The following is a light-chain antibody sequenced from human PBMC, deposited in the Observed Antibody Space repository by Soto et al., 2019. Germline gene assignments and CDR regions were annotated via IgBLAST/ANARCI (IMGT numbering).Light chain of an antibody. Sequence: DIQLTQSPIFLSAYVGDRVTISCRASQAIINYLAWYQQKPGKAPNLLIFGASTLQSGVPSRFSGSGSGTEFTLTIISMQPEDFATDYCQQLNSHPRTFGQGNKLEIK. J-gene: IGKJ2*01. CDR3: QQLNSHPRT. CDR2: GAS. V-gene: IGKV1-9*01. CDR1: QAIINY.